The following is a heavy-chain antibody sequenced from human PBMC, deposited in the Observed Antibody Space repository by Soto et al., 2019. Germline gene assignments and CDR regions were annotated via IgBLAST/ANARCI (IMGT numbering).Heavy chain of an antibody. CDR3: ARRSNWNYYYYGMDV. CDR2: IYYSGST. D-gene: IGHD1-1*01. V-gene: IGHV4-59*08. J-gene: IGHJ6*02. CDR1: GGSISSYY. Sequence: QVQLQESGPGLVKPSETLSLTCTVSGGSISSYYWSWIRQPPGKGLEWIGYIYYSGSTNYNPSLKSRVTISVDTSKNQFSLKLSSVTAAGTAVYYCARRSNWNYYYYGMDVWGQGTTVTVSS.